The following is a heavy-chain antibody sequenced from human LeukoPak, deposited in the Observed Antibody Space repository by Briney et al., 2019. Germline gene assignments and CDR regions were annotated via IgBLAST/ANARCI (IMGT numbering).Heavy chain of an antibody. V-gene: IGHV4-59*08. CDR3: ARQGYGSGSYYFDH. Sequence: SETLSLTCTVPGGSISSYYWSWIRQPPGKGLEWIGYIYYSGSTNYSPSLKSRVTISVDTSKNQFSLKLSSVTAADTAVYYCARQGYGSGSYYFDHWGQGTLVTVSS. D-gene: IGHD3-10*01. J-gene: IGHJ4*02. CDR1: GGSISSYY. CDR2: IYYSGST.